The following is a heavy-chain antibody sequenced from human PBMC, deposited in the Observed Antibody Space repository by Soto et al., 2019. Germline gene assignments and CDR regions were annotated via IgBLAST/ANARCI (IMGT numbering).Heavy chain of an antibody. Sequence: PGGSLRLSCTASGFTFGDYAMSWFRQAPGKGLEWVGFIRSKAYGGTTEYAASVKGRFTISRDDSKSIAYLQMNSLKTEDTAVYYCTRDRLTYYDSSGYYQPFDYWGQGTLVTVSS. D-gene: IGHD3-22*01. J-gene: IGHJ4*02. CDR1: GFTFGDYA. CDR2: IRSKAYGGTT. CDR3: TRDRLTYYDSSGYYQPFDY. V-gene: IGHV3-49*03.